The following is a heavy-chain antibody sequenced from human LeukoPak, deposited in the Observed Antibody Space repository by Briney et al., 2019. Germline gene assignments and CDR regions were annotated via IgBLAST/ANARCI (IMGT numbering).Heavy chain of an antibody. V-gene: IGHV1-58*02. Sequence: SVKVSCKASGFTFTSSAMQWVRQARGQRLEWIGWIVVGSGNTNYAQKFQERVTITRDMSTSTAYMELSSLRSEDTAVYYCARQRDGYNPVDYWGQGTLVTVSS. CDR2: IVVGSGNT. CDR1: GFTFTSSA. D-gene: IGHD5-24*01. CDR3: ARQRDGYNPVDY. J-gene: IGHJ4*02.